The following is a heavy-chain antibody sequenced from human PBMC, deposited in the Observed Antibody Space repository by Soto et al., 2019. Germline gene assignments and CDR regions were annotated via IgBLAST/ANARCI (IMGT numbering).Heavy chain of an antibody. J-gene: IGHJ3*02. Sequence: ASVTVSFPASGSTFLSYGIHLVRQAPGQRFEWMAWINADNGDARYSQNFQGRLTITRDTSANIGYMELSSLRSEDTAIYYCATASLASTGSAFDMWGQGTVVT. V-gene: IGHV1-3*01. CDR2: INADNGDA. D-gene: IGHD1-1*01. CDR1: GSTFLSYG. CDR3: ATASLASTGSAFDM.